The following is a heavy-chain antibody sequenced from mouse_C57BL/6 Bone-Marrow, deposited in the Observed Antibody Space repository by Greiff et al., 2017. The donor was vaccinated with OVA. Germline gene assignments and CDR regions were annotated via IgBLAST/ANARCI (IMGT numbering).Heavy chain of an antibody. D-gene: IGHD2-4*01. CDR1: GFTFSSYA. J-gene: IGHJ3*01. CDR3: AREGDYDYDIDFFFAY. Sequence: DVKLVESGGGLVKPGGSLKLSCAASGFTFSSYAMSWVRQTPEKRLEWVATISDGGSYTYYPDNVKGRFTISRDNAKNNLYLQMSHLKSEDTAMYYCAREGDYDYDIDFFFAYWGQGTLVTVSA. V-gene: IGHV5-4*01. CDR2: ISDGGSYT.